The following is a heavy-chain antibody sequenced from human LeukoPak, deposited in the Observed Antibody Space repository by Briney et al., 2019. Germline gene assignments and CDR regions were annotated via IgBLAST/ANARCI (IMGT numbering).Heavy chain of an antibody. CDR3: ARDWGGYCSGGSCYPGY. V-gene: IGHV3-48*03. CDR1: RFTFSEYE. D-gene: IGHD2-15*01. J-gene: IGHJ4*02. Sequence: GGSLRLSCVAFRFTFSEYEMNWFRQAPGKGLEWVSDISNSGSTKHYADSVKGRFSISRDNAQNSLYLQMNSLGDEDTAVYYCARDWGGYCSGGSCYPGYWGQGTLVTVSS. CDR2: ISNSGSTK.